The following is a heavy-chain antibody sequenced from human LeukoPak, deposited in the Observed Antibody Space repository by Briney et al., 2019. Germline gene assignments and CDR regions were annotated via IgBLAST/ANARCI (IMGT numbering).Heavy chain of an antibody. J-gene: IGHJ4*02. CDR3: ARRAEVATIYNFDY. V-gene: IGHV4-31*03. D-gene: IGHD5-24*01. Sequence: SQTLSLTCTVSGGSLNSGGYYWSWIRQHPGKGLEWIGYIFYTGSTYYNPSLKSRVTISVDTSKNQFSLKLSSVTAADTAVYYCARRAEVATIYNFDYWGLGTLVTVSS. CDR2: IFYTGST. CDR1: GGSLNSGGYY.